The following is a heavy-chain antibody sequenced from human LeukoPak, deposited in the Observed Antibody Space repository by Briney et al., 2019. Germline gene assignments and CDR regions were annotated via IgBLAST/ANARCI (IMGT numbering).Heavy chain of an antibody. CDR3: ARYSSWYVRYAFDI. J-gene: IGHJ3*02. Sequence: PSETLSLTCTVSGGSISSSSYYWGWIRQPPGKGLEWIGSIYYSGSTYYNPSLKSRVTISVDTSKNQFSLKLSSVTAADTAVYYCARYSSWYVRYAFDIWGQGTMVTVSS. V-gene: IGHV4-39*07. CDR1: GGSISSSSYY. CDR2: IYYSGST. D-gene: IGHD6-13*01.